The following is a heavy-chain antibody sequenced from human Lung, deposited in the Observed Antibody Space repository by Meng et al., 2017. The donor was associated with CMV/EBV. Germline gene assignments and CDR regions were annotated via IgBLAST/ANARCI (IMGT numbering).Heavy chain of an antibody. Sequence: QVQRAESGPGLVKPSQHPSLTCTVCGGSISSGDYYWSWIRQPPGKGLEWIGYIYYTGSTYYNPSLKSRVIISVDTSKNQFSLKLNSVTAADTAVYYCARVGGCSGGGCYHRLFDYWGQGTLVTVSS. D-gene: IGHD2-15*01. CDR1: GGSISSGDYY. V-gene: IGHV4-30-4*01. J-gene: IGHJ4*02. CDR2: IYYTGST. CDR3: ARVGGCSGGGCYHRLFDY.